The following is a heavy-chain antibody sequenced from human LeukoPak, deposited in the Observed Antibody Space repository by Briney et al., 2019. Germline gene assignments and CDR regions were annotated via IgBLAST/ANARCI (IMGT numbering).Heavy chain of an antibody. J-gene: IGHJ4*02. CDR2: ISYDGSNK. CDR1: GFTFSSYA. V-gene: IGHV3-30-3*01. D-gene: IGHD2-2*01. Sequence: GGSLRLSCAASGFTFSSYAMHWVRQAPGKGLEWVVVISYDGSNKYYADSVKGRFTISRDNSKNTLYLQMNSLRAEDTAVYYCARSMGVVPAAPPDYWGQGTLVTVSS. CDR3: ARSMGVVPAAPPDY.